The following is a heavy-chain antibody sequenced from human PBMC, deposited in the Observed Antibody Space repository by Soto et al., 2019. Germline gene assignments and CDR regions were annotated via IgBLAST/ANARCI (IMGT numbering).Heavy chain of an antibody. J-gene: IGHJ6*02. CDR3: ARMIVVDWYYGMDV. CDR1: GFSLSTSGMC. D-gene: IGHD3-22*01. CDR2: IDWDDDK. V-gene: IGHV2-70*01. Sequence: SGPTLVNPTQTLTLTCTFSGFSLSTSGMCVSWIRQPPEKALEWLALIDWDDDKYYSTSLKTRLTISKDTSKYQVVLTMTNMDPVDTATYYCARMIVVDWYYGMDVWGQGTTLTVSS.